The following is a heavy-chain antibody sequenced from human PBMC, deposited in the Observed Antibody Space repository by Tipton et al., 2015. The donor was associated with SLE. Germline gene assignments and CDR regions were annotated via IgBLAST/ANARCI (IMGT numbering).Heavy chain of an antibody. J-gene: IGHJ3*02. Sequence: TLSLTCAVSGASTSSGGYYWNWIRQPPGKGLEWIGEINHGGSTNYNPSLKSRVTISVDTSKNQFSLKLSSVTAADTAVYYCAQAHLWGSYRYASDIWGQGTMVTVSS. CDR1: GASTSSGGYY. CDR3: AQAHLWGSYRYASDI. V-gene: IGHV4-61*08. D-gene: IGHD3-16*02. CDR2: INHGGST.